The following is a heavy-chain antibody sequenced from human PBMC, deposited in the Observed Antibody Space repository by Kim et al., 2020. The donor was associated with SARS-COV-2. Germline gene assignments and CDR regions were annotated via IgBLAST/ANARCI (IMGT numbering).Heavy chain of an antibody. Sequence: PSLKGRLTNSLDKSKNQFSLKLSSVAAADTAMYYCARAMVRGVIMHGMDVWGQGTTVTVSS. V-gene: IGHV4-4*02. J-gene: IGHJ6*02. D-gene: IGHD3-10*01. CDR3: ARAMVRGVIMHGMDV.